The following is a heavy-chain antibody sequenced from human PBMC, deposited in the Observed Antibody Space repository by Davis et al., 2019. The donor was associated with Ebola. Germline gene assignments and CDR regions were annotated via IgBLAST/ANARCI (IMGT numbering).Heavy chain of an antibody. CDR3: ARVRGRYSGSYYLPY. CDR1: GYTFTGYY. D-gene: IGHD1-26*01. J-gene: IGHJ4*02. Sequence: ASVKVSCKASGYTFTGYYMHWVRQAPGQGLEWMGWVNPNSGGTNYAQKFQGRVTMTRDTSISTAYMELSRLRSDDTAVYYCARVRGRYSGSYYLPYWGQGTLVTVSS. CDR2: VNPNSGGT. V-gene: IGHV1-2*02.